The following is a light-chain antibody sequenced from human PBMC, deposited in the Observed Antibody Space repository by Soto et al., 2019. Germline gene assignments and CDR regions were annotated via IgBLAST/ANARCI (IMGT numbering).Light chain of an antibody. CDR2: DVI. Sequence: QSALTQPPSVSGSPGQSVTISCSGTSSDVGGFNYVSWYQQHPDKAPKLMIYDVIKRPSGVPDRFSGSKSGNTASLTISGLQADDEADYYCCSYGGSYTYVFGTGTKLTVL. J-gene: IGLJ1*01. CDR1: SSDVGGFNY. V-gene: IGLV2-11*01. CDR3: CSYGGSYTYV.